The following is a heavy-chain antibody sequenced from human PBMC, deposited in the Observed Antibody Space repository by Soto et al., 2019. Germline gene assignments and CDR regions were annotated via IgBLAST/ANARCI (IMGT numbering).Heavy chain of an antibody. CDR2: ISSSSSTI. J-gene: IGHJ6*02. Sequence: GGSLRLSCAASGFTFSSYSMNWVRQAPGKGLEWVSYISSSSSTIYYADSVKGRFTISRDNAKNSLYLQMNSLRDEDTAVYYCARDGGVVEYQQPTYYYGMDVWGQGTTVTVSS. CDR1: GFTFSSYS. D-gene: IGHD2-2*01. V-gene: IGHV3-48*02. CDR3: ARDGGVVEYQQPTYYYGMDV.